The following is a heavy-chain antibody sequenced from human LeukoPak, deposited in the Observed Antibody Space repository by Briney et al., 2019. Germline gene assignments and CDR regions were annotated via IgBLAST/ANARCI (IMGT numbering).Heavy chain of an antibody. Sequence: SSEILSLTCTVSGGSISGSSYYWSWIRQPPGKGLEWIGYIYYSGSTNYNPSLKSRVTISVDTSKNQFSLKLSSVTAADTAVYYCARDNDYYYGMDVWGQGTTVTVSS. CDR2: IYYSGST. J-gene: IGHJ6*02. CDR3: ARDNDYYYGMDV. V-gene: IGHV4-61*01. CDR1: GGSISGSSYY.